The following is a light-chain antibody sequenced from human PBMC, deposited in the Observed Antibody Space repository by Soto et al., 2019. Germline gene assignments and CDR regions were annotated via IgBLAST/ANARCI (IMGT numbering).Light chain of an antibody. CDR2: RNN. CDR1: SSNIGSNY. J-gene: IGLJ2*01. Sequence: QSVLTQPPSASGTPGQRVTISCSGSSSNIGSNYVYWYQQLPGTAPTLLIYRNNQRPSGVPDRFSGSKSGTSASLAISGHRSEDEADYYCAAWDDSLSGVVFGGGTKLTVL. V-gene: IGLV1-47*01. CDR3: AAWDDSLSGVV.